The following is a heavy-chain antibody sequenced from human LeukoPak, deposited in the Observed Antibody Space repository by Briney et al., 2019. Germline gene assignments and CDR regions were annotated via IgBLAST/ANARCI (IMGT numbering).Heavy chain of an antibody. V-gene: IGHV4-39*07. CDR1: GASISGTAYY. D-gene: IGHD4-17*01. CDR3: ARDDNRNDFYADHRHFHH. CDR2: IYYSGST. J-gene: IGHJ1*01. Sequence: SETLSLTCTVSGASISGTAYYWGWVRQPPRKGLEWIGNIYYSGSTYYNASLQSRVTISIDTSKNQFSLKLSSVTAADTAVYYCARDDNRNDFYADHRHFHHWGQGTLVTVSS.